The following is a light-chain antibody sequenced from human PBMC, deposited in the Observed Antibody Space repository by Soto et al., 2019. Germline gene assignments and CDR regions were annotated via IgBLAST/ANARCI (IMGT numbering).Light chain of an antibody. J-gene: IGKJ5*01. CDR3: QQYNSYST. Sequence: ENQLTNSAYTMSVSGGDRVTINCRASQTISSWLAWYQQKPGKAPKLLIYKASSLESGVPSRFSGSGSGTEFTLTISSLQPDDFATYYCQQYNSYSTFGQGTRLEIK. V-gene: IGKV1-5*03. CDR2: KAS. CDR1: QTISSW.